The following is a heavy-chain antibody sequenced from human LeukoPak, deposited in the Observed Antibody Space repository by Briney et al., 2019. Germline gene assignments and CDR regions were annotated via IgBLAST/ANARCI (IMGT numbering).Heavy chain of an antibody. V-gene: IGHV4-39*07. Sequence: SETLSLTCTVSGGSISSSSYYWGWIRQPPGKGLEWIGEINHSGSTNYNPSLKSRVTISVDTSKNQFSLKLSSVTAADTAVYYCAREPHYWGQGTLVTVSS. CDR3: AREPHY. J-gene: IGHJ4*02. CDR1: GGSISSSSYY. CDR2: INHSGST.